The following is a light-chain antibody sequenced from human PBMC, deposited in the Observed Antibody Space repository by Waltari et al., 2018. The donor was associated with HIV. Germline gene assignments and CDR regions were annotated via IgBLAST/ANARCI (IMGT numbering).Light chain of an antibody. J-gene: IGLJ1*01. Sequence: QSALTQPRSVSGSPGQSVTISCTGTSSDVGDYNSVSWYQQHPGKAPKLMIYDVSKWPSGVPDRFSGSKSGNTASLTISGLQAEDEADYYCCSYAGTYTYVFGTGIKVTVL. CDR3: CSYAGTYTYV. CDR2: DVS. CDR1: SSDVGDYNS. V-gene: IGLV2-11*01.